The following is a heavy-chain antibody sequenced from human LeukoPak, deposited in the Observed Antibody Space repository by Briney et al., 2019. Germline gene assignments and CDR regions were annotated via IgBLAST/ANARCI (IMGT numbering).Heavy chain of an antibody. CDR2: ISSNGGST. Sequence: GGSLRLSCSASGFTFSSYAMHWVRQAPGKGLEYVSAISSNGGSTYYADSVKGRFTISRDNSKNTLYLQMSSLRAEDTAVYYCVKGYYDILTGYYNVKAFDIWGQGTMVTVSS. CDR3: VKGYYDILTGYYNVKAFDI. D-gene: IGHD3-9*01. V-gene: IGHV3-64D*09. CDR1: GFTFSSYA. J-gene: IGHJ3*02.